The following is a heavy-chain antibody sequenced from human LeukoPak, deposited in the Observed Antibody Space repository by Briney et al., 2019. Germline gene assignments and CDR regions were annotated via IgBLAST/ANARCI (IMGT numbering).Heavy chain of an antibody. CDR2: ISGGGGTT. CDR1: GFTFNNYA. V-gene: IGHV3-23*01. CDR3: AKDSPWYDSSTYYYFDY. Sequence: GGSLRLSCAGSGFTFNNYAMSWVRQAPGKGLEWVSAISGGGGTTYYADSVKGRFTISRDNSKDTLYLKMSGPRAEDTAVYFCAKDSPWYDSSTYYYFDYWGQGTLVTVSS. D-gene: IGHD3-22*01. J-gene: IGHJ4*02.